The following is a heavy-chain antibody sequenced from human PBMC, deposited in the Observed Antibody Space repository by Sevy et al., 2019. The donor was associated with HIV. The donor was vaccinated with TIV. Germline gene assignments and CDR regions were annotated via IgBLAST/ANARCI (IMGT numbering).Heavy chain of an antibody. J-gene: IGHJ4*02. CDR2: ISSSSDYI. Sequence: GGSLRLSCAASGFTFSSYTINWVRQAPGKGLEWVSSISSSSDYIYYADSVKGRFTISRDNAKNSLYLQMNSLRAEDTAEYYCARESENGEFGFSFDYWGQGTLVTVSS. V-gene: IGHV3-21*01. CDR3: ARESENGEFGFSFDY. D-gene: IGHD3-10*01. CDR1: GFTFSSYT.